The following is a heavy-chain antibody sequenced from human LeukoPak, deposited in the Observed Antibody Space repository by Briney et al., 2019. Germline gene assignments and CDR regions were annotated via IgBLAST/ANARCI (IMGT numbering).Heavy chain of an antibody. CDR1: GFTFSSYA. J-gene: IGHJ4*02. Sequence: PGGSLRLSCAASGFTFSSYAMSWVRQAPGKGLEWVSAISGSGGSTYYADSVKGRLTISRDNSKNTLYLQMNSLRAEDTAVYYCAKVPNIPIFGYFDYWGQGTLVTVSS. CDR2: ISGSGGST. D-gene: IGHD3-3*02. V-gene: IGHV3-23*01. CDR3: AKVPNIPIFGYFDY.